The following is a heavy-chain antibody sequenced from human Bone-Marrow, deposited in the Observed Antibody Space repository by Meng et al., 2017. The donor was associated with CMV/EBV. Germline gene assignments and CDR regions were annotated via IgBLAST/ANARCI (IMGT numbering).Heavy chain of an antibody. V-gene: IGHV3-21*01. CDR2: IGSSSSYI. Sequence: GGSLRLSCVASGFTFSGYSMNWVRQAPGKGLEWVSSIGSSSSYIYYADSVKGRFTISRDNAKNSLYLQMNSLRAEDTALYFCARGNSYAHIFDYWGQATLVTFSS. CDR1: GFTFSGYS. D-gene: IGHD5-18*01. CDR3: ARGNSYAHIFDY. J-gene: IGHJ4*02.